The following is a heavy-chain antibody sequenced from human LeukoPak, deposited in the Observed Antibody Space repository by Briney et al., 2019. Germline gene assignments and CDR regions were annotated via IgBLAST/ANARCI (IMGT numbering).Heavy chain of an antibody. Sequence: SETLSLTCTVSGGSISSYYWSWIRQPPGKGLEWIGYIYYSGSTNYNPSLKRRVTISVDTSKNQFSLKLSSVTAADTAVYYCARDRLSRGYYYYGMDVWGQGTTVTVSS. CDR3: ARDRLSRGYYYYGMDV. D-gene: IGHD6-25*01. V-gene: IGHV4-59*01. CDR2: IYYSGST. CDR1: GGSISSYY. J-gene: IGHJ6*02.